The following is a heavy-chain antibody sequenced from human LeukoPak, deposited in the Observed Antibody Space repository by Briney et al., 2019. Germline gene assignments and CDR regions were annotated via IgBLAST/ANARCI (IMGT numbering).Heavy chain of an antibody. CDR1: GFTFSTYA. Sequence: QPGGSLRLSCAASGFTFSTYAMSWVRQAPGRGLEWVSAISGSGGSTYYADSVTGRFTISRDNSKDTLNLQMNSLRAEDTAVYYCAKCTLRYLEGSRFDPWGQGTLVTVSS. CDR3: AKCTLRYLEGSRFDP. J-gene: IGHJ5*02. D-gene: IGHD3-3*01. V-gene: IGHV3-23*01. CDR2: ISGSGGST.